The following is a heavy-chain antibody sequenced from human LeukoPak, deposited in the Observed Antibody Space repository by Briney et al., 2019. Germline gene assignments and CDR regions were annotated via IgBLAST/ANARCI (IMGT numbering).Heavy chain of an antibody. CDR1: GFTFSSYS. D-gene: IGHD3-3*01. CDR3: ARDPPTTIFGVVIESCYGMDV. Sequence: PGGSLRLSCAASGFTFSSYSMNWVRQAPGKGLEWVSSISSSSSYIYYADSVKGRFTISRDNAKNSLYPQMNSMRAEDTAVYYCARDPPTTIFGVVIESCYGMDVWGQGTTVTVSS. CDR2: ISSSSSYI. J-gene: IGHJ6*02. V-gene: IGHV3-21*01.